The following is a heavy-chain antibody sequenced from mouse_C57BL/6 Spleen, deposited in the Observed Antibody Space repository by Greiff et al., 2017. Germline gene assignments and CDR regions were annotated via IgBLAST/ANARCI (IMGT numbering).Heavy chain of an antibody. J-gene: IGHJ4*01. V-gene: IGHV1-66*01. CDR1: GYSFTSYY. D-gene: IGHD1-1*01. CDR3: ASGTTVVAHYYAMDY. Sequence: QVQLQQSGPELVKPGASVKISCKASGYSFTSYYIHWVKQRPGQGLEWIGWIYPGSGNTKYHEKFKGKATLTADTSSSTAYMQLSSLTSEDSAVYYWASGTTVVAHYYAMDYWGQGTSVTVSS. CDR2: IYPGSGNT.